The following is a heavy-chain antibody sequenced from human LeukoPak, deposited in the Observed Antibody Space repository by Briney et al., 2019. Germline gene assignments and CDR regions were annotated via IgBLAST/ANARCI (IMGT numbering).Heavy chain of an antibody. D-gene: IGHD3-22*01. J-gene: IGHJ4*02. CDR3: ARDLGGLRYYVSSGYSN. CDR1: GYSISSGYY. Sequence: SETLSLTCAVSGYSISSGYYWGWIRQPPGKGLEWIGSIYHSGSTYYNPSLKSRVTISVDTSKNQFSLKLSSVTAADTAVYYCARDLGGLRYYVSSGYSNWGQGTLVTVSS. V-gene: IGHV4-38-2*02. CDR2: IYHSGST.